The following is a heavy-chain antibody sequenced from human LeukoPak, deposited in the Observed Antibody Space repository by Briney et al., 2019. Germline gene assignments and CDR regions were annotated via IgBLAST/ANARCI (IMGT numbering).Heavy chain of an antibody. CDR1: GYSFTNYW. Sequence: RPGESLKISCKGSGYSFTNYWIGWVRQMPGKGLEWMGIIYLGDSDTRYSPSFQGQVTISADKSISTAYLQWSSLKASDTAIYYCARHPSYTSGWPLDYWGQGTLVTVS. V-gene: IGHV5-51*01. J-gene: IGHJ4*02. CDR2: IYLGDSDT. CDR3: ARHPSYTSGWPLDY. D-gene: IGHD6-19*01.